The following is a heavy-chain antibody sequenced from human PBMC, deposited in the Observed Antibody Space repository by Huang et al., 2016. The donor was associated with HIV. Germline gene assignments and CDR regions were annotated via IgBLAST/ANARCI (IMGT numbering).Heavy chain of an antibody. Sequence: QVQLVQSGAEVKKPGSSVKVSCKASGGTFSSYAISWVRQAPGQGLEWMGGIIPSCGTANYAQKVQGRVTITADESTSTAYMELSSLRSEDTAVYYCARARGYYDSSVSYYFDYWGQGTLVTVSS. CDR3: ARARGYYDSSVSYYFDY. J-gene: IGHJ4*02. V-gene: IGHV1-69*13. CDR2: IIPSCGTA. D-gene: IGHD3-22*01. CDR1: GGTFSSYA.